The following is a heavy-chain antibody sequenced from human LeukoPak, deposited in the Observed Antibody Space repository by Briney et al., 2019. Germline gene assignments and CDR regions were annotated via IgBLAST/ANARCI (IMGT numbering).Heavy chain of an antibody. CDR3: TTPHLYYDFKMDV. CDR2: IKSKTDGGTT. CDR1: GFTFSSYS. Sequence: PGGSLRLSCAASGFTFSSYSMNWVRQAPGKGLEWVGRIKSKTDGGTTDYAAPVKGRFTISRDDSKNTLYLQMNSLKTEDTAVYYCTTPHLYYDFKMDVWGKGATVTVSS. D-gene: IGHD3-3*01. V-gene: IGHV3-15*01. J-gene: IGHJ6*04.